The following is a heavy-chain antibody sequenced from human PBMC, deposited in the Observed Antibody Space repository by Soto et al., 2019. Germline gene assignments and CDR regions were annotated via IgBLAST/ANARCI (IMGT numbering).Heavy chain of an antibody. V-gene: IGHV3-7*01. J-gene: IGHJ2*01. Sequence: GESLKISCAASGFTFSSYWMSWVRQAPGKGLEWVANIKQDGSEKYYVDSVKGRFTISRDNAKNSLYLQMNSLRAEDTAVYYCARDPLDYGGYWYFDLWGRGILVTVSS. CDR1: GFTFSSYW. D-gene: IGHD4-17*01. CDR3: ARDPLDYGGYWYFDL. CDR2: IKQDGSEK.